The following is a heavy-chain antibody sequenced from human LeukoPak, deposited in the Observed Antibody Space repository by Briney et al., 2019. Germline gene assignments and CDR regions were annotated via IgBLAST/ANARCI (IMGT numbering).Heavy chain of an antibody. D-gene: IGHD3-22*01. V-gene: IGHV1-8*03. CDR2: MNPNSGNT. Sequence: VASVKVSCKASGYTFTSYYMHWVRQAPGQGLEWMGWMNPNSGNTGYAQKFQGRVTITRNTSISTAYMELSSLRSEDTAVYYCARDSRLTGYFDYWGQGTLVTVSS. CDR3: ARDSRLTGYFDY. J-gene: IGHJ4*02. CDR1: GYTFTSYY.